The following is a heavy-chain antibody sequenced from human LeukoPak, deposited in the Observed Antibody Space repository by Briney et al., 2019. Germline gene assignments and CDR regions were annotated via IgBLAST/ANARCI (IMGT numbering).Heavy chain of an antibody. CDR1: GFTFSDYD. J-gene: IGHJ4*02. D-gene: IGHD6-19*01. CDR2: INSVGVT. CDR3: AREARGSARQYVDY. Sequence: GGSLRLSCAASGFTFSDYDMHWVRQVTGKGLEWVSTINSVGVTYYPDSVKGRFTISREDDKDSLYFQMNSLRVGDTAVYYCAREARGSARQYVDYWGQGTLVTVSS. V-gene: IGHV3-13*04.